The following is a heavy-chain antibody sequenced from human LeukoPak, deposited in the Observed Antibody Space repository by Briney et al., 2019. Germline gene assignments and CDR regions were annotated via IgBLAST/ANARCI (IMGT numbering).Heavy chain of an antibody. J-gene: IGHJ4*02. CDR3: AKRRVYFDN. V-gene: IGHV3-11*01. CDR1: GFTFSDYS. CDR2: ISASGTTS. Sequence: GGSLRLSCAASGFTFSDYSMSWIRQAPGKGLEWPSYISASGTTSYYADSVRGRFTISRDNSQNSLFLQMNSLRTDDTAMYYCAKRRVYFDNWGQGALVTVSS.